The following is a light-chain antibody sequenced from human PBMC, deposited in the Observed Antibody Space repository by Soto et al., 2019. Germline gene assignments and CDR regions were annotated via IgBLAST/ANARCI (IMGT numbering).Light chain of an antibody. V-gene: IGLV1-44*01. Sequence: QSVLTQPPSASGTPGQRVIISCSGSSSHIGSNTVNWYQQLPGTAPKLLIYSNNQRPSGVPDRFSGSKSGTSASLAISGLQSEDESDYYGAAWDDSLNGRYVFGTGTKVTVL. CDR3: AAWDDSLNGRYV. CDR1: SSHIGSNT. CDR2: SNN. J-gene: IGLJ1*01.